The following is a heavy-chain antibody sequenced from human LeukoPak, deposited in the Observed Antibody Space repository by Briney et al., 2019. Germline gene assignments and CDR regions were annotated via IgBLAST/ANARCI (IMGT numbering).Heavy chain of an antibody. CDR2: VYYSGST. CDR3: ARNRGYCSSTSCYASPFDY. Sequence: SETLSLTCTVSGGSVNSGGFYWSWIRQHPGKGLEWIGYVYYSGSTHYNPSLRSRVVISADTSKNQFSLKLSSVTAADTAVYYCARNRGYCSSTSCYASPFDYWGQGTLVTVSS. D-gene: IGHD2-2*01. V-gene: IGHV4-31*03. CDR1: GGSVNSGGFY. J-gene: IGHJ4*02.